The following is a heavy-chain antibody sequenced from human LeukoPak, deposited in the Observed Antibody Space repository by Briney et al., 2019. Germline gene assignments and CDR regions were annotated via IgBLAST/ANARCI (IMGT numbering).Heavy chain of an antibody. CDR3: ARDLPFTDYGDRTDY. V-gene: IGHV1-2*02. J-gene: IGHJ4*02. Sequence: ASVKVSCKASGYTFTGYYMHWVRQAPGQGLEWMGWINPNSGGTNYAQKFQGRVTMTRDTSISTAYMELSRLRSDDTAVCYCARDLPFTDYGDRTDYWGQGTLVTVSS. CDR1: GYTFTGYY. D-gene: IGHD4-17*01. CDR2: INPNSGGT.